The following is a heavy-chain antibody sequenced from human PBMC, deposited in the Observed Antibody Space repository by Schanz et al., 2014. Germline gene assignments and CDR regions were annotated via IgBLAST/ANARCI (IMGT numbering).Heavy chain of an antibody. CDR2: IKSNTDGGTT. Sequence: EVQLVESGGGLVQPGGSLRLSCAASGFSISFHWMSWVRQAPGKGLEWVGRIKSNTDGGTTDYATPVKGRFTISRDDSKNTLYLQMNSLKSEDTAVYYCTSMATIPRNWFDPWGQGTLVTVSS. V-gene: IGHV3-15*01. CDR1: GFSISFHW. CDR3: TSMATIPRNWFDP. J-gene: IGHJ5*02. D-gene: IGHD2-2*02.